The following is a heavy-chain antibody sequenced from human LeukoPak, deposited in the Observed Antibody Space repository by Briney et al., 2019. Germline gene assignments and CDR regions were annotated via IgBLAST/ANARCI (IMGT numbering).Heavy chain of an antibody. CDR2: ISGNGGNT. CDR1: GFAFSSYA. J-gene: IGHJ3*02. D-gene: IGHD3-3*01. CDR3: AKQPRYDVDAFDI. V-gene: IGHV3-23*01. Sequence: GGSLRLSCAASGFAFSSYAMSWVRQAPGKGLEWVSTISGNGGNTYYADSVKGRFTISRDNSKNTLYLQMDSLRAEDTAVYYCAKQPRYDVDAFDIWGQGTMVTVCS.